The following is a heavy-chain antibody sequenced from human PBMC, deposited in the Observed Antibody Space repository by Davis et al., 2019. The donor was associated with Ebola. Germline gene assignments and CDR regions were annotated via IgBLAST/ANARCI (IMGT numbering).Heavy chain of an antibody. D-gene: IGHD6-13*01. CDR1: GFTFSSYA. Sequence: GGSLRLSCAASGFTFSSYAMHWVRQAPGKGLEWVATIPHVGSEKYYVDSVKGRFTSSRDNAKNSLCLQMNSLRVEDTAVYYCARDRSSWTGWFDPWGQGTLVTVSS. CDR2: IPHVGSEK. CDR3: ARDRSSWTGWFDP. J-gene: IGHJ5*02. V-gene: IGHV3-7*01.